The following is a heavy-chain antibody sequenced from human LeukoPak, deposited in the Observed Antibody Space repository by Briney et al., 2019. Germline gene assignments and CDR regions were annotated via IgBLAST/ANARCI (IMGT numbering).Heavy chain of an antibody. D-gene: IGHD5-24*01. Sequence: PGRSLRLSCAVSEFSFSHFAMHWVRQAPGKVLEWLAVVSSHGNDGYYADSVKGRFTISRDNSKSTLYLQIDSLRPDDTAIYYCTRDASNFNDFDYWGQGTLVTVSS. CDR3: TRDASNFNDFDY. CDR1: EFSFSHFA. J-gene: IGHJ4*02. V-gene: IGHV3-30*01. CDR2: VSSHGNDG.